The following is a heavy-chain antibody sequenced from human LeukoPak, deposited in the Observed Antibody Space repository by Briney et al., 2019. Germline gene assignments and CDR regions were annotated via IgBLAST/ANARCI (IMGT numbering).Heavy chain of an antibody. V-gene: IGHV3-23*01. Sequence: GGSLRPSCAASGFTFSSYAMSWVRQAPGKGLQWVSAISRGGDSPHYADSAKGRFTISRDNSKNTLYLQMNSLRAEDTAVYYCAKDKWELLRANWFDPWGQGTLVTVSS. J-gene: IGHJ5*02. CDR1: GFTFSSYA. CDR2: ISRGGDSP. CDR3: AKDKWELLRANWFDP. D-gene: IGHD1-26*01.